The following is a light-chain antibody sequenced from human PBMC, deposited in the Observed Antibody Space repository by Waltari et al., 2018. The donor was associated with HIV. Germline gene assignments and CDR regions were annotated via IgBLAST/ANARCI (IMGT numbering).Light chain of an antibody. CDR3: ATWDESLNAWV. CDR2: SNN. V-gene: IGLV1-44*01. J-gene: IGLJ3*02. CDR1: RSNIGSND. Sequence: QSVLPQPPSASGTPGQRVTIPCSGSRSNIGSNDVNWYQQVPGTAPKFLMYSNNKRPSGVPDRFSGSKSGTSASLAISGLQSDDEADYYCATWDESLNAWVFGGGTRLTVL.